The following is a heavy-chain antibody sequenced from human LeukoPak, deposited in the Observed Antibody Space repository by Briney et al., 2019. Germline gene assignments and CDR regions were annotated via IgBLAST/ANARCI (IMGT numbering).Heavy chain of an antibody. CDR3: ARVESRYSSSSGVGY. V-gene: IGHV3-74*01. Sequence: GGSLRLSCAASGFTFSSYWMHWVRQAPGKGLVWVSRINSDGSSTSYADSVKGRFTISRDNAKNTLYLQMNSLRAEDTAVYYCARVESRYSSSSGVGYWGQGTLVTVSS. D-gene: IGHD6-13*01. J-gene: IGHJ4*02. CDR2: INSDGSST. CDR1: GFTFSSYW.